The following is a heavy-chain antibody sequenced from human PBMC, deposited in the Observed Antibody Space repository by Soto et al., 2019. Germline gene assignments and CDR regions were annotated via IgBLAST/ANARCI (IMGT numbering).Heavy chain of an antibody. CDR3: AKGPGIVGGRNWYFDL. D-gene: IGHD1-26*01. CDR1: GFTFSNYG. CDR2: ISYDGSNK. V-gene: IGHV3-30*18. J-gene: IGHJ2*01. Sequence: QVQLVESGGGVVQPGRSLRLSCVASGFTFSNYGMHWVRQAPGKGLGWVAVISYDGSNKYYADSVKGRFTISRDNSKNTLYLQMDSLRAEDTAVYYCAKGPGIVGGRNWYFDLWGRGTLVTVSS.